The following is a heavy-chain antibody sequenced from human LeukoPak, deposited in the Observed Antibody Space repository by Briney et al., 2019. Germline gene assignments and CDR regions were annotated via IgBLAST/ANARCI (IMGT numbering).Heavy chain of an antibody. CDR2: INHSGST. Sequence: SETLSLTCAVYGGSFSGYYWSWIRQPPGKGLEWIGEINHSGSTNYNPSLKSRVTISVDTSKNQFSLKLSSVTAADTAVYYCARLTVRGVIYYYYYMDVWDKGTTVTISS. CDR1: GGSFSGYY. J-gene: IGHJ6*03. D-gene: IGHD3-10*01. CDR3: ARLTVRGVIYYYYYMDV. V-gene: IGHV4-34*01.